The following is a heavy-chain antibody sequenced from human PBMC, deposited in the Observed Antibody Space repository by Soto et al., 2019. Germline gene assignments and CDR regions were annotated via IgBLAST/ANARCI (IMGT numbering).Heavy chain of an antibody. V-gene: IGHV3-64D*06. Sequence: EVHLVESGGGLVQPGGSLRLSCLVSGFTFSRYYMHWVRQAPGKGLEYVSSISPNGDSTYYADSVKGGFTISRDNSKNTLHLQMSSLRAEDTAVYYCVKDQWVDYWGQGTRVTVSS. CDR3: VKDQWVDY. J-gene: IGHJ4*02. CDR2: ISPNGDST. CDR1: GFTFSRYY. D-gene: IGHD1-26*01.